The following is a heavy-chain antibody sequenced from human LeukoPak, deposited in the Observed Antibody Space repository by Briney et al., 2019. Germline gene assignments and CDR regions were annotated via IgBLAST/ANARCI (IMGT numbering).Heavy chain of an antibody. Sequence: PSETLSLTCTVSGVPISSYYWSWIRQPPGKGLEWIGYIYYSGSTNYNPSLKSRVTISVDTSKNQFSLKLSSVTAADTAVYYCARGGYSYGFEAFDIWGQGTMVTVSS. V-gene: IGHV4-59*01. CDR3: ARGGYSYGFEAFDI. D-gene: IGHD5-18*01. CDR2: IYYSGST. J-gene: IGHJ3*02. CDR1: GVPISSYY.